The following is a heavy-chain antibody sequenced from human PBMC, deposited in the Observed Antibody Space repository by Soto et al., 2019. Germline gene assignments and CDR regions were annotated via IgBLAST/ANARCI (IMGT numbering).Heavy chain of an antibody. CDR2: FFSDAER. J-gene: IGHJ6*02. D-gene: IGHD4-17*01. V-gene: IGHV2-26*01. Sequence: SGPTLVNPTETLTLTCSVSGFSLTNGRMGVSWIRQPPGKALEWRAHFFSDAERPYSTSMQSRLNMYKDSSGSQVVLTMTNMAPADTATYFCARMDGDYNYYGLDVWGHGIAVTVSS. CDR1: GFSLTNGRMG. CDR3: ARMDGDYNYYGLDV.